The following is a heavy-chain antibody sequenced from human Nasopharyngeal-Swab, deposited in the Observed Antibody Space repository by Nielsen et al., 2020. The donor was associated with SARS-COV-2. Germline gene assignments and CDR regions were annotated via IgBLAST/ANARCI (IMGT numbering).Heavy chain of an antibody. Sequence: GESLKISCAASGFTFSDYYMAWVRQAPGKGLEWLSYISASGRKTDSADSVRGRFTTSRDNANNLLFLQMNSLRVEDTAVYYCARLGTESYHYYSLDVWGQGTTVTVSS. D-gene: IGHD1-1*01. CDR3: ARLGTESYHYYSLDV. CDR1: GFTFSDYY. V-gene: IGHV3-11*04. CDR2: ISASGRKT. J-gene: IGHJ6*02.